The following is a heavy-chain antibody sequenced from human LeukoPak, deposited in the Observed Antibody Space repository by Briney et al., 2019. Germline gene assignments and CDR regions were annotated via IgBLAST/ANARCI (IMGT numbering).Heavy chain of an antibody. CDR2: INPNSGGT. CDR1: GYTFTGYY. D-gene: IGHD1-26*01. J-gene: IGHJ4*02. Sequence: GASVKVSCKASGYTFTGYYMHWVRQAPGQGLEWMGRINPNSGGTNYAQKFQGRVTMTRDTSISTAYLQWSSLKASDTAMYYCARQDGSGRYYFDYWGQGTLVTVSS. V-gene: IGHV1-2*06. CDR3: ARQDGSGRYYFDY.